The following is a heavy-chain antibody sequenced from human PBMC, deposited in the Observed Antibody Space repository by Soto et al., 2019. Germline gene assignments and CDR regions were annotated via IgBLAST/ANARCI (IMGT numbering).Heavy chain of an antibody. CDR1: GGSVSRGPYY. CDR3: ARGGTTMVLGPVDY. Sequence: LSLTCAVSGGSVSRGPYYYSWIRQPPGKGLEWIGYIYFSGSTNYNPSLKSRVTISLDTSKNQFSLKLSSVTAADTAVYYCARGGTTMVLGPVDYWGQGILVTVS. V-gene: IGHV4-61*01. J-gene: IGHJ4*02. CDR2: IYFSGST. D-gene: IGHD5-18*01.